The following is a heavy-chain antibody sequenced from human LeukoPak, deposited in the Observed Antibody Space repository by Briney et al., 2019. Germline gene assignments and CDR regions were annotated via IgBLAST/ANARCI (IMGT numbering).Heavy chain of an antibody. Sequence: GASVKVSCKASGYTFTGYYMHWVRQAPGQGLERMGWINPNSGGTNYAQKFQGRVTMTRDTSISTAYMELSRLRSDDTAVYYCARDRDPLGTNWFDPWGQGTLVTVSS. CDR3: ARDRDPLGTNWFDP. CDR1: GYTFTGYY. V-gene: IGHV1-2*02. J-gene: IGHJ5*02. CDR2: INPNSGGT. D-gene: IGHD1-1*01.